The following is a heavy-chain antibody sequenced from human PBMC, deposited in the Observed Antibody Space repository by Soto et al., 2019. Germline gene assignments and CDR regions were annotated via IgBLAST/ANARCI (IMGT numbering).Heavy chain of an antibody. Sequence: SETLSLTCAVYGGSFSGYYWSWLRQPPGKGLEWIGEINHSGSPNYNPSLKSRVTISVDTSKNQFSLKMTSVTAADTAVYYCATANWSHHYFDPWGQGTLVTAPQ. CDR1: GGSFSGYY. V-gene: IGHV4-34*01. CDR3: ATANWSHHYFDP. J-gene: IGHJ5*02. D-gene: IGHD1-1*01. CDR2: INHSGSP.